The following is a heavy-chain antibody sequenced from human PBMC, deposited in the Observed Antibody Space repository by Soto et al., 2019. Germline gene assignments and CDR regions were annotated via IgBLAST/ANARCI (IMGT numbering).Heavy chain of an antibody. J-gene: IGHJ6*02. D-gene: IGHD6-13*01. V-gene: IGHV3-21*01. CDR3: ARDLKEAAAGYYYGMDV. CDR2: ISSSSSYI. Sequence: WGSLRLSCAASGFTFSSYSINCCRQSPFKWLEWVSSISSSSSYIYYADSVKGRFTISRDNAKNSLYLQMNSLRAEDTAVYYCARDLKEAAAGYYYGMDVWGQGTTVTVSS. CDR1: GFTFSSYS.